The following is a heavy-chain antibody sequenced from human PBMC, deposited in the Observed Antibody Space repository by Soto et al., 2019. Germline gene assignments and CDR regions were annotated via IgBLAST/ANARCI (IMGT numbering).Heavy chain of an antibody. J-gene: IGHJ6*02. V-gene: IGHV5-51*01. Sequence: PGESLKIFCKGSGYSFTSFWIGWVRQMPGKGLEWMGIIYPGDSDTRYSPSFQGQVTISADKSISTAYLQWSSLKASDTAMYYCARRGYSYGGNKVYYYYGMDVWGQGTTVTVSS. CDR3: ARRGYSYGGNKVYYYYGMDV. CDR1: GYSFTSFW. D-gene: IGHD5-18*01. CDR2: IYPGDSDT.